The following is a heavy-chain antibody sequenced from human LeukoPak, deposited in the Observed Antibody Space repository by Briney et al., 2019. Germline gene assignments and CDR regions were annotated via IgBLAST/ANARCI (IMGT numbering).Heavy chain of an antibody. CDR1: GGSISSYY. J-gene: IGHJ6*02. V-gene: IGHV4-59*01. D-gene: IGHD3-10*01. CDR2: IYYSGST. Sequence: PSETLSLTCTVSGGSISSYYWSLIRQPPWKGLEWIAYIYYSGSTNYNPSLKSRVTISVDSSKNQFSLKLSSVTAADTAVYYCARVGSGDYYYGMDVWGQGTTVTVSS. CDR3: ARVGSGDYYYGMDV.